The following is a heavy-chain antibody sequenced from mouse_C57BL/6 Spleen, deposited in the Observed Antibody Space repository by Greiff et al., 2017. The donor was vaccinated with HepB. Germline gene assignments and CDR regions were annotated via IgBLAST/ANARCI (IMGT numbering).Heavy chain of an antibody. CDR1: GYTFTDYE. V-gene: IGHV1-15*01. CDR3: TRRTVVATDYAMDY. Sequence: VQRVESGAELVRPGASVTLSCKASGYTFTDYEMHWVKQTPVHGLEWIGAIDPETGGTAYNQKFKGKAILTADKSSSTAYMELRSLTSEDSAVYYCTRRTVVATDYAMDYWGQGTSVTVSS. D-gene: IGHD1-1*01. CDR2: IDPETGGT. J-gene: IGHJ4*01.